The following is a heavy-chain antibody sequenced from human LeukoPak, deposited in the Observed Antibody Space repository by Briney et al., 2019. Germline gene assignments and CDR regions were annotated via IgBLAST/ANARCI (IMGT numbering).Heavy chain of an antibody. CDR3: SNGIYRDSY. J-gene: IGHJ4*02. CDR1: GSNFNTYY. Sequence: GGSLRLSCTASGSNFNTYYMSWVRRAPGEGLEWVANIAQDGAEAVYADSVRGRFSISRDNAKNSLYLQMNNLRAEDTAVYYCSNGIYRDSYWGQGTQVTVSS. CDR2: IAQDGAEA. D-gene: IGHD1-26*01. V-gene: IGHV3-7*01.